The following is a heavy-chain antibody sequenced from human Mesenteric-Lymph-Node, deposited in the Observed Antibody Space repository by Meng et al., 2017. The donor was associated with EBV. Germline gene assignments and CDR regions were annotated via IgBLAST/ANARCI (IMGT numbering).Heavy chain of an antibody. CDR3: ARQVAATFSGLAFDS. CDR2: VHSTGST. Sequence: QAQLQESGPGLGKHSETLSLTCSVSGASVNSATYYWSWIRKPPGKGLEWIASVHSTGSTNYNPSLMSRVTISLDTSKNQFSVNLSSVTAADTAVYYCARQVAATFSGLAFDSWGQRTLVTGSS. D-gene: IGHD2-15*01. V-gene: IGHV4-61*01. CDR1: GASVNSATYY. J-gene: IGHJ4*02.